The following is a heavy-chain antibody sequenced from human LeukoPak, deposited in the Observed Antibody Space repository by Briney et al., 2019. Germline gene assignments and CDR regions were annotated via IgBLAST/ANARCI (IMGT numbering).Heavy chain of an antibody. Sequence: SVKVSCKASGGTFSSYAISWVRQAPGQGLEWMGGIIPIFGTANYAQKLQGRVTITADESTSTAYMELSSLRSEDTAVYYCARNPIRGYYNDYWGQGTLVTVSS. CDR2: IIPIFGTA. V-gene: IGHV1-69*13. J-gene: IGHJ4*02. CDR3: ARNPIRGYYNDY. CDR1: GGTFSSYA. D-gene: IGHD3-3*01.